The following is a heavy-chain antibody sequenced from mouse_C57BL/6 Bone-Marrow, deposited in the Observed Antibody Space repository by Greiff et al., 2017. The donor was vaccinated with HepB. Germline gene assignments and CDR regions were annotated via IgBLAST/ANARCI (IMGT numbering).Heavy chain of an antibody. Sequence: VQLKESGPELVKPGASVKIPCKASGYTFTDYNMDWVKQSHGKSLEWIGDINPNNGGTIYNQKFKGKATLTVDKSSSTAYMELRSLTSEDTAVYYCARKVTTWGYAMDYWGQGTSVTVSS. CDR1: GYTFTDYN. CDR2: INPNNGGT. J-gene: IGHJ4*01. CDR3: ARKVTTWGYAMDY. V-gene: IGHV1-18*01. D-gene: IGHD2-2*01.